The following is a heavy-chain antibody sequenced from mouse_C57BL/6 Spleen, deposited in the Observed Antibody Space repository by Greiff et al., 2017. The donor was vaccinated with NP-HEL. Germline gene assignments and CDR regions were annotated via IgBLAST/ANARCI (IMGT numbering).Heavy chain of an antibody. CDR2: IWRGGST. CDR3: AKKEGGTRYYYAMDY. J-gene: IGHJ4*01. D-gene: IGHD4-1*01. V-gene: IGHV2-5*01. CDR1: GFSLTSYG. Sequence: VQLQQSGPGLVQPSQSLSITCTVSGFSLTSYGVHWVRQSPGKGLEWLGVIWRGGSTDYNAAFMSRLSITKDNSKSQVFFKMNSLQADDTAIYYWAKKEGGTRYYYAMDYWGQGTSVTVSS.